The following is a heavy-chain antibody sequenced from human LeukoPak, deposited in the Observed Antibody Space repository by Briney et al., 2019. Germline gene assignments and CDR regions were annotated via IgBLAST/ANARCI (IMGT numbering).Heavy chain of an antibody. CDR1: GFIFSNYW. J-gene: IGHJ4*02. D-gene: IGHD1-1*01. CDR3: ATDLNWPGF. V-gene: IGHV3-7*03. CDR2: IKPDGSEK. Sequence: PGGSLRLSCAASGFIFSNYWMTWVRQAPGKGLECVANIKPDGSEKYYVGSVEGRFTISRDNAKNSLYLQMNSLRAEDTAVYYCATDLNWPGFWGQGTLVTVSS.